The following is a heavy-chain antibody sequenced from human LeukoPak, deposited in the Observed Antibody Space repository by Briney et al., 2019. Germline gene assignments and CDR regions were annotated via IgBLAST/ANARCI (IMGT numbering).Heavy chain of an antibody. J-gene: IGHJ5*02. V-gene: IGHV3-21*06. D-gene: IGHD2-2*01. CDR3: ARADCSGSTCYLRHSWFDP. Sequence: GGSLRLSCAASGFTLSTLDMSWVRQAPGKGLEWVSSISTSSRYIYYRDSVKGRFTISRDDAKNSLYLQMNSLTVEDTAVYYCARADCSGSTCYLRHSWFDPWGQGTLVTVSS. CDR1: GFTLSTLD. CDR2: ISTSSRYI.